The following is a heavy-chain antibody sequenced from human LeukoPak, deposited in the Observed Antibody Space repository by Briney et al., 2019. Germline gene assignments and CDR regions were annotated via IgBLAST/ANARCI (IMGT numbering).Heavy chain of an antibody. CDR2: IYYSGST. Sequence: SETLSLTCTVSGGSISSYYWSWIREPPGKGLEWIGYIYYSGSTNYNPSLKSRVTISVDTSKNQFSLKLSSVTAADTAVYYCARVGYSSSWYEYYYYGMDVWGQGTTVTVSS. J-gene: IGHJ6*02. V-gene: IGHV4-59*01. CDR1: GGSISSYY. D-gene: IGHD6-13*01. CDR3: ARVGYSSSWYEYYYYGMDV.